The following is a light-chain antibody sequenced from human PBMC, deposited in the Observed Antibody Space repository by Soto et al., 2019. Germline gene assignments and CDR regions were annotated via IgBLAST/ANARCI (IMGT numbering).Light chain of an antibody. CDR3: AAWDAYLNSWV. J-gene: IGLJ3*02. V-gene: IGLV1-44*01. CDR1: SSNIGRNP. CDR2: SND. Sequence: QSVLTQPPSASGTPGQRVTISCSGSSSNIGRNPVNWYQQLPGTAPKLLIYSNDQRPSGVPDQFSGSRSGTSASLAISGLQPEDEADYYCAAWDAYLNSWVFGGGTKLTVL.